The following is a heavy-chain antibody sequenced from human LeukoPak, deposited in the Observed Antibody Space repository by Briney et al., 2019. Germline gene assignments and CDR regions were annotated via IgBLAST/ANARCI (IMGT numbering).Heavy chain of an antibody. CDR2: IYSGGST. CDR1: GLTVSSNY. J-gene: IGHJ1*01. V-gene: IGHV3-53*01. Sequence: PGGSLRLSCAASGLTVSSNYMSWVRQAPGKGLEWVSVIYSGGSTYYADSVKGRFTISRDNSKNTLYLQMNSLRAEDTAVYYCARDLSSSTPQHWGQGTLVTVSS. CDR3: ARDLSSSTPQH. D-gene: IGHD6-13*01.